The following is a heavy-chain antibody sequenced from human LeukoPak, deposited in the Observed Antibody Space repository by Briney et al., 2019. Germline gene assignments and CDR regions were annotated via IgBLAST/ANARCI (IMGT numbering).Heavy chain of an antibody. Sequence: KSSETLSLTCTVSGGSISSSSYYWGWIRQPPGKGLEWIGSIYYSGSTYYNPSLKSRVTISVDTSKNQFSLKLSSVTAADTAVYYCARDQVTMVRGPFDLWGRGTLVTVSS. CDR1: GGSISSSSYY. CDR3: ARDQVTMVRGPFDL. V-gene: IGHV4-39*07. CDR2: IYYSGST. J-gene: IGHJ2*01. D-gene: IGHD3-10*01.